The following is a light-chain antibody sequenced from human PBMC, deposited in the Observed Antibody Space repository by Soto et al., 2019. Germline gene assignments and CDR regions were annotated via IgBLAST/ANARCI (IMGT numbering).Light chain of an antibody. CDR3: SSYTGSSTWV. CDR1: SSDVGDYNY. Sequence: QSALTQPASVSGSPGQSITISCTGASSDVGDYNYVSWYQHHPGKAPKLLIYEVNNRPSGVSDRFSGSKSGNVASLTISWLQAEDEADYYCSSYTGSSTWVFGGGTKLTVL. J-gene: IGLJ3*02. CDR2: EVN. V-gene: IGLV2-14*01.